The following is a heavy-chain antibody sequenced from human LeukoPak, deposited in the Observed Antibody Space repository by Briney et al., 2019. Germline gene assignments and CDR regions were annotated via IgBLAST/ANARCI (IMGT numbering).Heavy chain of an antibody. D-gene: IGHD2-2*01. V-gene: IGHV4-34*01. Sequence: SETLSLTCAVYGGSFSGYYWSWIRQPPGKGLEWIGEINHSGSTNYNPFLKSRVTISVDTSKNQFSLKLSSVTAADTAVYYCARVDCSSTSCYDYWGQGTLVTVSS. CDR2: INHSGST. CDR3: ARVDCSSTSCYDY. CDR1: GGSFSGYY. J-gene: IGHJ4*02.